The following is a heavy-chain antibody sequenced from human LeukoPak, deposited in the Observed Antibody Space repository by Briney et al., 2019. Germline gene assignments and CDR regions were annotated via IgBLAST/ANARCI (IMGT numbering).Heavy chain of an antibody. CDR3: ARGVYYYDSSGYYSAYYYYYMDV. Sequence: PGGSLRLSCAASGFTFSNYWMSWVRQAPGKGLEWVANIKQDGSEKYYVDSVKGRFTISRDNAKNSLYLQMNSLRAEDTAVYYCARGVYYYDSSGYYSAYYYYYMDVWGKGTTVTVSS. J-gene: IGHJ6*03. V-gene: IGHV3-7*01. D-gene: IGHD3-22*01. CDR1: GFTFSNYW. CDR2: IKQDGSEK.